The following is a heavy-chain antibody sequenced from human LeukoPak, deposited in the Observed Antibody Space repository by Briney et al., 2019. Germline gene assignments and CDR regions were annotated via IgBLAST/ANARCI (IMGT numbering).Heavy chain of an antibody. J-gene: IGHJ4*02. CDR2: IRNKANGGTA. Sequence: PGRSLRLSCTVSGFTFSDYAMTWVRQAPGKGLEWVGFIRNKANGGTADYAASVKGRFTISRDDSKTIAYLQMNSLKTEDTAVYFCSRAYSTGWLGINDYWGQGALVTVSS. V-gene: IGHV3-49*04. CDR1: GFTFSDYA. D-gene: IGHD2-21*01. CDR3: SRAYSTGWLGINDY.